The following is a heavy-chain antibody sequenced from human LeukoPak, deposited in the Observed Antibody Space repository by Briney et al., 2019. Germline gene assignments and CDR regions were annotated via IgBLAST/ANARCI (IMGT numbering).Heavy chain of an antibody. D-gene: IGHD5-24*01. CDR2: IYTSGST. CDR1: GGSISSYY. CDR3: ARGSMGRWLQPFDY. J-gene: IGHJ4*02. V-gene: IGHV4-4*07. Sequence: PSETLSLTCTVSGGSISSYYWSWIRQPAGKGLEWIGRIYTSGSTNYNPSLKSRVTMSVDTSKNQFSLKLSSVTAADTAVYYCARGSMGRWLQPFDYWGQGTLVTVSS.